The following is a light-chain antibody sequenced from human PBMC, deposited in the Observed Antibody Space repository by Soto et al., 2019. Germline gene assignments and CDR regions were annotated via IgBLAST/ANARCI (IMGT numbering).Light chain of an antibody. V-gene: IGKV1-9*01. CDR3: QQLNITPPYS. Sequence: IQLTQSPSSLSASVGDRVTITCRASQGITSTLAWYQQRPGRAPKLLVYAASNLQSGVPSRFSGSGYGTDFPLPTSTPQPKDFQIYSCQQLNITPPYSLGRGTKLE. J-gene: IGKJ2*01. CDR2: AAS. CDR1: QGITST.